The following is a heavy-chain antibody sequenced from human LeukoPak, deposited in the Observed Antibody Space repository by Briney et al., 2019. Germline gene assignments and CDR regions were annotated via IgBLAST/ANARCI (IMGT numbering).Heavy chain of an antibody. J-gene: IGHJ6*03. CDR1: GYTFTSYV. V-gene: IGHV1-2*02. CDR2: INPNSGGT. CDR3: AREAYGSGSFRTDYYYMDV. D-gene: IGHD3-10*01. Sequence: ASVKVSCKASGYTFTSYVISWVRQAPGQGLEWMGWINPNSGGTNYAQKFQGRVTMTRDTSISTAYMELSRLRSDDTAVYYCAREAYGSGSFRTDYYYMDVWGKGTTVTVSS.